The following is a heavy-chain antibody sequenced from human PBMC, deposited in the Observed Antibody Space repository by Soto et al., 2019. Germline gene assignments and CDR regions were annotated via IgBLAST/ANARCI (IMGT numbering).Heavy chain of an antibody. D-gene: IGHD4-17*01. Sequence: GGSLRLSCEVSGFNFSTYDMHWVRQAPGQGLEWVAVISYDGSKKYYAESVKGRFSISRDNSKNTLYLQMNSPRAEDTAVYYCAKEGTVTLAVQYSPSDTVVWGQGTTVTVSS. CDR1: GFNFSTYD. J-gene: IGHJ6*02. CDR3: AKEGTVTLAVQYSPSDTVV. V-gene: IGHV3-30*18. CDR2: ISYDGSKK.